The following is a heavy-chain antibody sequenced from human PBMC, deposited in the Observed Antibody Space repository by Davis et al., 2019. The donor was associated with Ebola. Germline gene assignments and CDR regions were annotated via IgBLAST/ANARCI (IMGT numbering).Heavy chain of an antibody. CDR3: ARRILGDSRAAVDV. CDR2: IDGLSRTI. V-gene: IGHV3-48*02. CDR1: GFSFSTSS. Sequence: GESLKISCAASGFSFSTSSMNWVRQAPGKGLEWLSYIDGLSRTIYYADSVNGRFTSSRDNAKNSLYLQLSSLRDEDTAVYYCARRILGDSRAAVDVWGRGTTVTVSS. D-gene: IGHD2-15*01. J-gene: IGHJ6*02.